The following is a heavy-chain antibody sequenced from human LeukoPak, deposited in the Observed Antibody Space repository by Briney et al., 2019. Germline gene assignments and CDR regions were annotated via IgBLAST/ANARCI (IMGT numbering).Heavy chain of an antibody. Sequence: SETLSLTCAVYGGSFSGYYWSWIRQPPGKGLEWIGETNHSGSTNYNPSLKSRVTISVDTSKNQFSLKLSSVTAADTAVYYCARRGQQLSSGTTREYWGQGTLVTVSS. D-gene: IGHD6-13*01. CDR1: GGSFSGYY. CDR2: TNHSGST. J-gene: IGHJ4*02. CDR3: ARRGQQLSSGTTREY. V-gene: IGHV4-34*01.